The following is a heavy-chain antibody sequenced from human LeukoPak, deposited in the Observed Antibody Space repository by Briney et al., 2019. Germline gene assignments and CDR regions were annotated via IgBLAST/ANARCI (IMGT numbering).Heavy chain of an antibody. J-gene: IGHJ4*02. V-gene: IGHV5-51*01. CDR3: ASLLGYCSGGSCQHLDY. Sequence: GESLKISCKGSGYSFTSYWIGWVRQMPGKGLEWMGIIYPGDSDTRYSPSFQGQVTISADKSISTAYLQWSSLKASDTAMYYCASLLGYCSGGSCQHLDYWGQGTLVTFSS. CDR2: IYPGDSDT. D-gene: IGHD2-15*01. CDR1: GYSFTSYW.